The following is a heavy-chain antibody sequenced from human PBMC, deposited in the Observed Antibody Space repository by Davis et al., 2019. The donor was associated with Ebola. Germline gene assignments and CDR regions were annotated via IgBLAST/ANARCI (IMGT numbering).Heavy chain of an antibody. Sequence: MPSETLSLTCTVSGVSITSSSMNWGRIRPPPGKGLEWIGTIPHTGSTYYNPSLKSRPTLSVDTSKNQFSLKLTSVTAADTAVYYGARRMDVWGQGTTVNVSS. CDR3: ARRMDV. J-gene: IGHJ6*02. CDR1: GVSITSSSMN. CDR2: IPHTGST. V-gene: IGHV4-39*01.